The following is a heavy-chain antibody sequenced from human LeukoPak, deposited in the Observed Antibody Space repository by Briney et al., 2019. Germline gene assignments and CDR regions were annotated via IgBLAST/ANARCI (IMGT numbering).Heavy chain of an antibody. CDR1: GGSISSSGKY. CDR3: ARETKAVAANYYYYMDV. Sequence: SETLSLTCTVSGGSISSSGKYGAWIRQPPGKGLEWMGSMFYSGTTYYNPSLKSRVTISVDTSKNQFSLKLSSVTAADTAVYYCARETKAVAANYYYYMDVWGKGTTVTISS. D-gene: IGHD6-19*01. J-gene: IGHJ6*03. CDR2: MFYSGTT. V-gene: IGHV4-39*02.